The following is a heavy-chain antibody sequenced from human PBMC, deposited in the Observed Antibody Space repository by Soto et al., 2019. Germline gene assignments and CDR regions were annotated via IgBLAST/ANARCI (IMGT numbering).Heavy chain of an antibody. CDR2: IIPIFGTA. J-gene: IGHJ4*02. Sequence: GASVKVSCKASGGTFSSYAISWVRQAPGQGLEWMGGIIPIFGTANYAQKFQGRVTITADESTSTAYMELSSLRSEDTAVYYCAGDTKSCRSNSCYRADYWGQGTLVTVSS. CDR1: GGTFSSYA. D-gene: IGHD6-13*01. CDR3: AGDTKSCRSNSCYRADY. V-gene: IGHV1-69*13.